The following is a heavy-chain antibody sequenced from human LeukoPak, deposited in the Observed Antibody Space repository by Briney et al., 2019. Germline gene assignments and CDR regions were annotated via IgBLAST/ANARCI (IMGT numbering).Heavy chain of an antibody. Sequence: AASVKVSCKASGYTSTGYYMHWVRQAPGQGLEWMGWINPNSGGTNYAQKFQGRVTMTRDTSISTAYMELSRLRSDDTAVYYCARASFIGRLPDYWGQGTLVTVSS. J-gene: IGHJ4*02. CDR3: ARASFIGRLPDY. CDR2: INPNSGGT. CDR1: GYTSTGYY. D-gene: IGHD2-2*01. V-gene: IGHV1-2*02.